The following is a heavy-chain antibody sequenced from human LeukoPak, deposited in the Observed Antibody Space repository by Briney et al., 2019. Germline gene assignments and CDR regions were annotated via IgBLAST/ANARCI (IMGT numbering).Heavy chain of an antibody. CDR2: IYYSGST. V-gene: IGHV4-30-4*08. CDR3: AGIATGFNWFDP. D-gene: IGHD6-13*01. Sequence: SETLSLTCTVSGGSISSGDYYWSWIRQPPGKGLEWIGYIYYSGSTYYNPSLKSRVTISVDTSKNQFSLKLSSVTAADTAVYYCAGIATGFNWFDPWGQGTLVTVSS. CDR1: GGSISSGDYY. J-gene: IGHJ5*02.